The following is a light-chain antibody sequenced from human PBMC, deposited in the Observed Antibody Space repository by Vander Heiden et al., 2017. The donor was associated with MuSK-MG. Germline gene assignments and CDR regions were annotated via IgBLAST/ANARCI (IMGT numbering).Light chain of an antibody. CDR2: EDN. J-gene: IGLJ3*02. Sequence: NFLLTQPHSVSESPGKTVTISCTRSSGSIDSTYVQWFQQRPGSSPTTVMYEDNQRPSGVPDRFSGSIDGSSNSASLTISGLKTEDEADYYCQSFDSSNWVFGGGTKLTVL. CDR1: SGSIDSTY. V-gene: IGLV6-57*01. CDR3: QSFDSSNWV.